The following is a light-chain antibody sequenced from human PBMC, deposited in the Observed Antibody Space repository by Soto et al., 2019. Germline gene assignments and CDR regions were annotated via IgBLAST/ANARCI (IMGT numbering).Light chain of an antibody. CDR3: QQTYSTPLT. CDR2: ATS. Sequence: DIQMTQSPSFLSASVGDRVTITCRASQSISRYLNWYKQKPGKAPELLIYATSHLQTEVPSRFSGSGSGPDFTLTVSSLQPEDFATYYCQQTYSTPLTFGGGTRWISN. V-gene: IGKV1-39*01. J-gene: IGKJ4*01. CDR1: QSISRY.